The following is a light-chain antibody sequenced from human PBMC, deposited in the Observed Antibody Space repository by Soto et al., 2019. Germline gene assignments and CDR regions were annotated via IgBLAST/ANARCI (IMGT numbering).Light chain of an antibody. CDR3: QQCNTFWT. J-gene: IGKJ1*01. Sequence: DIQMTQSPSILSASVGDRVTITCRASQSIGTWLAWYQQKPGKAPKLLIYDVSSLESGVPSRFSGSGSGTEFTLTLSSLQPDDVATYYCQQCNTFWTFGQGTKVESK. CDR2: DVS. CDR1: QSIGTW. V-gene: IGKV1-5*01.